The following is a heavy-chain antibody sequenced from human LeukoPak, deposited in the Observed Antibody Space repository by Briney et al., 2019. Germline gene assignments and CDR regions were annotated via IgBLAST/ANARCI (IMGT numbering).Heavy chain of an antibody. CDR2: IIPILGIA. V-gene: IGHV1-69*04. CDR1: GGTFSSYA. CDR3: ARDGRAVAGNGGVDAFDI. Sequence: EASVKVSCKASGGTFSSYAISWVRQAPGQGLEWMGRIIPILGIANYAQKFQGRVTITADKSTSTAYMELSSLRSEDTAVYYCARDGRAVAGNGGVDAFDIWGQGTMVTVSS. D-gene: IGHD6-19*01. J-gene: IGHJ3*02.